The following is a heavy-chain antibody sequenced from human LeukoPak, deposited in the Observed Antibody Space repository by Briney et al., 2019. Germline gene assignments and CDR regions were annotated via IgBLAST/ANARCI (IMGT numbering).Heavy chain of an antibody. J-gene: IGHJ6*03. CDR3: ARVRGSSWNRDYYYHYMDV. CDR1: GGSISSFH. D-gene: IGHD6-13*01. V-gene: IGHV4-4*07. Sequence: SETLSLTCTVSGGSISSFHWSWIRQPAGKGLEWIGRIYTSGSTNYNPSLKSRVTMSVDTSKNQFSLKLSSVTAADTAVYYCARVRGSSWNRDYYYHYMDVWGKGTTVTISS. CDR2: IYTSGST.